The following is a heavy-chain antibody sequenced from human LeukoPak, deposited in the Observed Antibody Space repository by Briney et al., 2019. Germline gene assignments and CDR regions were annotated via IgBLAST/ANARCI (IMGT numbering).Heavy chain of an antibody. CDR1: GFTFSSYG. CDR3: AKGVYTGSAYFDY. CDR2: ISYDSNKK. D-gene: IGHD5-12*01. V-gene: IGHV3-30*18. J-gene: IGHJ4*02. Sequence: PGGSLRLSCAASGFTFSSYGIHWVRQAPGKGLDWVAAISYDSNKKYYADSVKGRFTISRDNSKNTLHLQMNSLRAEDTAVYYCAKGVYTGSAYFDYWGQGTLVTVSS.